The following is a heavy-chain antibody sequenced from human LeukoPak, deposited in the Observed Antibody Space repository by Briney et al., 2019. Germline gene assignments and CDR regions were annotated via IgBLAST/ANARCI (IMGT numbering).Heavy chain of an antibody. CDR2: INPNRGGT. CDR3: AILTAVPGTSYYGMDV. Sequence: GASAKVSCKASGYTFTGYFMHWVRQAPGQGLEWMGWINPNRGGTNYAQKFQGRVTMTRDTSISTTYMELSRLRSDDTAVYYCAILTAVPGTSYYGMDVWGQGTTVTVSS. V-gene: IGHV1-2*02. D-gene: IGHD6-19*01. CDR1: GYTFTGYF. J-gene: IGHJ6*02.